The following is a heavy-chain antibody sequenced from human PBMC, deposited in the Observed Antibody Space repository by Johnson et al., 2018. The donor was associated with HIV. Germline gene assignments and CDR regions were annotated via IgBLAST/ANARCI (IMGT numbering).Heavy chain of an antibody. CDR2: IYSGGST. CDR3: AKDTTFSSSHAFDI. J-gene: IGHJ3*02. D-gene: IGHD6-6*01. V-gene: IGHV3-66*01. Sequence: VQLVESGGGLVQPGGSLRLSCAASGFTVSSNYMSWVRQAPGKGLEWVSVIYSGGSTYYADSVKGRFTISRDNSKNTLYLQMNSLRAEDTALYYCAKDTTFSSSHAFDIWGQGTMVTVSS. CDR1: GFTVSSNY.